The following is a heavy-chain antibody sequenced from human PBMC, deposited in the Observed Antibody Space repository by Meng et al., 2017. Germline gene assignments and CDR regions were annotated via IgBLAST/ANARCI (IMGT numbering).Heavy chain of an antibody. J-gene: IGHJ6*02. D-gene: IGHD5-18*01. CDR1: GFTFSSYW. Sequence: GESLKISCAASGFTFSSYWMHWVRQAPGKGLVWVSRINSDGSSTSYADSVKGRFTISRDNAKNTLYLQMNSLRAEDTAVYYCARDWNPWIQLWTTYYYYGMDVWGQGTTVTVSS. CDR2: INSDGSST. V-gene: IGHV3-74*01. CDR3: ARDWNPWIQLWTTYYYYGMDV.